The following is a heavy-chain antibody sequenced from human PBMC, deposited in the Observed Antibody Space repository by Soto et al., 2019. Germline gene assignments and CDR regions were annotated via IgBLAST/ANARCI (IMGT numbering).Heavy chain of an antibody. CDR2: ISYSGYT. J-gene: IGHJ4*02. CDR1: GGSISSISNHY. CDR3: ARLGGSFAVPNFDY. D-gene: IGHD1-26*01. Sequence: PSETLSLTYTVCGGSISSISNHYCSWIRLPPGKGLEWIGYISYSGYTSYNPSLKSRVIISVDTSKNQLALNLTSVTAADTAVYYCARLGGSFAVPNFDYWGQGTLVTVSS. V-gene: IGHV4-61*05.